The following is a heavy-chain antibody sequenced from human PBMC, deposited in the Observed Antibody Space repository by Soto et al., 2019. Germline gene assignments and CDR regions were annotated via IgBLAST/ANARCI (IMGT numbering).Heavy chain of an antibody. V-gene: IGHV4-4*02. Sequence: LSLTCAVSGGSISSSNWWSWVRQPPGKGLEWIGEIYHSGSTNYNPSLKSRVTISVDKSKNQFSLKLSSVTAADTAVYYCARLGGGHNAWFGELLRWFDPWGQGTLVTVSS. CDR2: IYHSGST. CDR1: GGSISSSNW. CDR3: ARLGGGHNAWFGELLRWFDP. J-gene: IGHJ5*02. D-gene: IGHD3-10*01.